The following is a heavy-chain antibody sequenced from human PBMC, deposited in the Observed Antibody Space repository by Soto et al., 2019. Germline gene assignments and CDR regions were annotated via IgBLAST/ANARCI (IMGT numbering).Heavy chain of an antibody. CDR1: GFTLSSHW. Sequence: EVELVESGGDLVQPRGSLSISCAASGFTLSSHWMHWVRQVAGKGLMWVGRVNTDGAITSYADAVKGRFTISKDNAKNTVFLVMDGLTTEDTSTYYCAREAGYCSRTSCYRSAFDLWGQGTMVTVSP. CDR2: VNTDGAIT. D-gene: IGHD2-2*01. V-gene: IGHV3-74*01. CDR3: AREAGYCSRTSCYRSAFDL. J-gene: IGHJ3*01.